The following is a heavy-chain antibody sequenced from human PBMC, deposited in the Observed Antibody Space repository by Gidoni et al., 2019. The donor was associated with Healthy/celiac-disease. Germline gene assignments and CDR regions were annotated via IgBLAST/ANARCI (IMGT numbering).Heavy chain of an antibody. V-gene: IGHV1-3*01. CDR1: GYPFTCSA. CDR2: INAGDGNT. J-gene: IGHJ5*02. Sequence: QVQLVQSGAEVKQPGASVQVSCTASGYPFTCSAMHLLLRAPGKRLEGKGWINAGDGNTKQSQKSQGSVNMTRDTSASTADMELSILRSEDKAVYHGTRGRGEGLVVVVSATPDECGWFDPWGQGTLVTVSS. D-gene: IGHD2-15*01. CDR3: TRGRGEGLVVVVSATPDECGWFDP.